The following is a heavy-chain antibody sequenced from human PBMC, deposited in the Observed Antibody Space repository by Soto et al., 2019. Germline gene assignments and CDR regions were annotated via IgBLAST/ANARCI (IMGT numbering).Heavy chain of an antibody. J-gene: IGHJ5*02. CDR2: IYYSGCT. CDR3: ARDRLANWFDP. V-gene: IGHV4-59*01. Sequence: SETLSLTCTVSGGSISTYYWSWIRQPPGKGLEWIGYIYYSGCTNYNPSLKSRVSISVDTSKNQFSLKLSSVTAADTAVYYCARDRLANWFDPWGQGTLVTVSS. D-gene: IGHD3-9*01. CDR1: GGSISTYY.